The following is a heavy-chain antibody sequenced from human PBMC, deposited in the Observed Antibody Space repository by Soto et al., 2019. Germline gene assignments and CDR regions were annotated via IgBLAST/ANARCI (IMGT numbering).Heavy chain of an antibody. Sequence: ASVKVSCKASGYTFTSYYMHWVRQAPGQELEWMGIINPSGGSTSYAQKFQGRVNMTRDTSTSTGYMEPSSLRSEDTAVYYCAREQVSYCSGGSCYSPRDAVSDYWYQGTLVTVSS. D-gene: IGHD2-15*01. CDR3: AREQVSYCSGGSCYSPRDAVSDY. J-gene: IGHJ4*02. CDR1: GYTFTSYY. V-gene: IGHV1-46*01. CDR2: INPSGGST.